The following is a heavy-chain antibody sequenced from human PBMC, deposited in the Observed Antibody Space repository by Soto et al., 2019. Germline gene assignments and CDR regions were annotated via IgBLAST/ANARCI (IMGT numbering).Heavy chain of an antibody. CDR3: ARDLKIPGGDYGGNEPIDY. J-gene: IGHJ4*02. D-gene: IGHD4-17*01. CDR2: ISAYNGNT. CDR1: GYTFTSYG. Sequence: QVQLVQSGAEVKKPGASVKVSCKASGYTFTSYGISWVRQAPGQGLEWMGWISAYNGNTNYAQKLQGRVTMTTDTATSTAYMELRSLRSDDTAVYYCARDLKIPGGDYGGNEPIDYWGQGTLVTVSS. V-gene: IGHV1-18*01.